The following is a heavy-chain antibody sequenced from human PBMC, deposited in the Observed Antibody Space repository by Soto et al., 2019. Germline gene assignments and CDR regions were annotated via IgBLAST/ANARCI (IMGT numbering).Heavy chain of an antibody. D-gene: IGHD5-12*01. V-gene: IGHV3-30*18. CDR3: AKDRSGGYSGYDYFGAHYYYGMDV. CDR1: GFTFSSYG. J-gene: IGHJ6*02. Sequence: GGSLRLSCAASGFTFSSYGMHWVRQAPGKGLEWVAVISYDGSNKYYADSVKGRFTISRDNSRNTLYLQMNSLRAEDKAVYYCAKDRSGGYSGYDYFGAHYYYGMDVWGQGTTVTVSS. CDR2: ISYDGSNK.